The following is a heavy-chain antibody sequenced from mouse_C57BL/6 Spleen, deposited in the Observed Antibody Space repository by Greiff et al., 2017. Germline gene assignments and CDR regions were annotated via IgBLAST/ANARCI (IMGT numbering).Heavy chain of an antibody. V-gene: IGHV5-6*01. CDR2: ISSGGSYT. Sequence: EVKVVESGGDLVKPGGSLKLSCAASGFTFSSYGMSWVRQTPDKRLEWVATISSGGSYTYYPDSVKGRFTISRDNAKNTLYLQMSSLKSEDTAMYYCASNYGNSFAYWGQGTLVTVSA. CDR3: ASNYGNSFAY. J-gene: IGHJ3*01. CDR1: GFTFSSYG. D-gene: IGHD2-1*01.